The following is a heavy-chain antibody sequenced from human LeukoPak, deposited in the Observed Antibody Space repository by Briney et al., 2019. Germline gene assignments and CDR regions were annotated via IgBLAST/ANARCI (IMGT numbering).Heavy chain of an antibody. CDR1: GGSISGYY. D-gene: IGHD1-26*01. J-gene: IGHJ4*02. V-gene: IGHV4-59*01. Sequence: PSETLSLTCAVSGGSISGYYWSWIRQPPGKGLEWIGYIYYSRSTKYNPSLKSRVTISVDTSKNQFSLRLSSVTAADTAMYYCAREKYGGSNDYWGQGTLVTVSS. CDR2: IYYSRST. CDR3: AREKYGGSNDY.